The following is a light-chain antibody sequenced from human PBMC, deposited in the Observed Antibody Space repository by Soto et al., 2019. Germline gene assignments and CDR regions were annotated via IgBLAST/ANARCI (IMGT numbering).Light chain of an antibody. CDR2: GAS. V-gene: IGKV3-20*01. J-gene: IGKJ1*01. CDR3: QQYGSSPRM. Sequence: EIVLTQSPGTLSLSPGERATLSCRASTSVSSSYLAWYQQKPGQAPRLLIYGASSRATGIPDRFSGSGSGTDFTLTISRLEPEDFAVYYCQQYGSSPRMFGQGTKVEI. CDR1: TSVSSSY.